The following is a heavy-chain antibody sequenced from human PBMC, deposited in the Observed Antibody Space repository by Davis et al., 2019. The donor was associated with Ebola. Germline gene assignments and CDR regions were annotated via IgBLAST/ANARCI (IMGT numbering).Heavy chain of an antibody. CDR1: GFTFSSYG. J-gene: IGHJ4*02. D-gene: IGHD2-8*02. CDR2: ISYVGSNK. CDR3: AKDPEGWWGFFDY. Sequence: PGGSLRLSCAASGFTFSSYGIHWVRQAPGKGLEWVAVISYVGSNKYYADSVKGRFTISRDNSKNTLYLQMNNLRPEDTAVYYCAKDPEGWWGFFDYWGQGTLVTVSS. V-gene: IGHV3-30*18.